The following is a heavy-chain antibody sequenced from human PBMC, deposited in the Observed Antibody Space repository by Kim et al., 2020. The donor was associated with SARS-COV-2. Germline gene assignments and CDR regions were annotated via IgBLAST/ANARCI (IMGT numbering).Heavy chain of an antibody. J-gene: IGHJ6*02. CDR1: GGSFSGYY. CDR3: ARDGKPDPTIWYSSGWYPYYYGMDV. CDR2: INHSGST. Sequence: SETLSLTCAVYGGSFSGYYWSWIRQPPGKGLEWIGEINHSGSTNYNPSLKSRVTISVDTSKNQFSLKLSSVTAADTAVYYCARDGKPDPTIWYSSGWYPYYYGMDVWGQGTTVTVSS. D-gene: IGHD6-19*01. V-gene: IGHV4-34*01.